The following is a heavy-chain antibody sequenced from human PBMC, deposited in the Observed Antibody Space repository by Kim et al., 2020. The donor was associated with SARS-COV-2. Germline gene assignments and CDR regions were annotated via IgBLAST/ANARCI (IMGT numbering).Heavy chain of an antibody. CDR2: INPSGGST. D-gene: IGHD3-9*01. CDR1: GYTFTSYY. Sequence: ASVKVSCKASGYTFTSYYMHWVRQAPGQGLEWMGIINPSGGSTSYAQKFQGRVTMTRDTSMSTVYMELSSLRSEDTAVYYCARDYDILTGYPIFDYWGQGTLVTVSS. J-gene: IGHJ4*02. CDR3: ARDYDILTGYPIFDY. V-gene: IGHV1-46*01.